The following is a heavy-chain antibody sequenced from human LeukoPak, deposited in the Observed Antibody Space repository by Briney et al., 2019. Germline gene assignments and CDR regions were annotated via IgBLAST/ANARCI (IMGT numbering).Heavy chain of an antibody. CDR3: ARHPMVRGVIIMDY. J-gene: IGHJ4*02. V-gene: IGHV5-10-1*01. CDR1: GYSFTSYW. Sequence: GESLKISCKGSGYSFTSYWISWVRQTPGKGLEWMGRIDPSDSYTNYSPSFQGHVTISADMSVGTAYLQWSSLKASDTAMYYCARHPMVRGVIIMDYWGQGTLVTVSS. CDR2: IDPSDSYT. D-gene: IGHD3-10*01.